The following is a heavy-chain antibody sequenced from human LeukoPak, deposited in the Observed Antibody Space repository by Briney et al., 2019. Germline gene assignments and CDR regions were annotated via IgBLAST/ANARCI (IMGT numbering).Heavy chain of an antibody. Sequence: GGSLRLSCAASGFTFSSYWMHWVRHAPGKGLVWVSRINSDGSSTSYADSVKGRFTISRDNAKNTLYLQMNSLRAEDTAVYYCARGGFGEFYYYYMDVWGKGTTVTVSS. V-gene: IGHV3-74*01. D-gene: IGHD3-10*01. CDR1: GFTFSSYW. J-gene: IGHJ6*03. CDR3: ARGGFGEFYYYYMDV. CDR2: INSDGSST.